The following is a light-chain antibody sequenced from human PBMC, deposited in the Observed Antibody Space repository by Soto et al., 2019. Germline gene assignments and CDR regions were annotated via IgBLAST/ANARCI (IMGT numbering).Light chain of an antibody. V-gene: IGKV3-20*01. J-gene: IGKJ5*01. Sequence: EIVLTQSPGTLSLSPGERATLSCRASQSVSSSYLAWHQHKPGLAPRLLIYGGSRRATGIPDRFSGSVSGTDFTLTISRLEPEDFAVYYCQQYGYLVTFSQWTRLQIK. CDR1: QSVSSSY. CDR2: GGS. CDR3: QQYGYLVT.